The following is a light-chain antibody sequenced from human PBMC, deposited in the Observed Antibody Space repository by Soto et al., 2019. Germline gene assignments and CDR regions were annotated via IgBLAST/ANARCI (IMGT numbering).Light chain of an antibody. CDR1: SSDVGAYKY. Sequence: QSVLTQPPSASGSPGQSVTISCTGTSSDVGAYKYVSWYQQYPGKAPKLMIYVVTKRPSGVPDRFSGSKSGNTASLTVSGLQAEDEADYYCTSYVGNDIWVFGGGTKLTVL. J-gene: IGLJ3*02. CDR3: TSYVGNDIWV. CDR2: VVT. V-gene: IGLV2-8*01.